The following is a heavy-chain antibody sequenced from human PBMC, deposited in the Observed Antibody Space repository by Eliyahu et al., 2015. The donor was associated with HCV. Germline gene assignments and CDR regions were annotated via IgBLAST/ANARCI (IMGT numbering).Heavy chain of an antibody. J-gene: IGHJ4*02. CDR2: ISYDGSDK. V-gene: IGHV3-30*18. Sequence: QVQLVESGGGVVQPGRSLRLSCAASGFTFSNSAMHWVRQAPGKGLGWVTLISYDGSDKYYAASVKGRFTISRDNSKNTLSLQMNSLRPEDTALYYCAKDLRGPGTIGDWGQGTLVSVSS. CDR3: AKDLRGPGTIGD. D-gene: IGHD3-10*01. CDR1: GFTFSNSA.